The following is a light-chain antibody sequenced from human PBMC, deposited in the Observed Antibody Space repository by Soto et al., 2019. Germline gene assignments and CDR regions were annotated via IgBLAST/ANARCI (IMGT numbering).Light chain of an antibody. CDR3: SSYTSTSSVL. Sequence: QSVLTQPASVSGSPGQSITISCTGTTNDVGGYNFVSWYQFHPGKAPKLLIFEVNNRPSGVSNRFSGSKSAYTASLTISGLESEDEADYYCSSYTSTSSVLFGGGTKLTVL. V-gene: IGLV2-14*01. CDR1: TNDVGGYNF. J-gene: IGLJ2*01. CDR2: EVN.